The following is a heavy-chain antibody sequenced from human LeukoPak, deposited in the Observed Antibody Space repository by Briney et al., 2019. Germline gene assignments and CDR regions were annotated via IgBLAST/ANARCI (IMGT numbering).Heavy chain of an antibody. J-gene: IGHJ4*02. Sequence: GGSLRLSCASSGFIFSSYAMSWVRQAPGKGLEWVSGISGSGDKTHYVESVKVRFTISRDNSKNTLYLQMNSLRAEDTAVYSCAKVSWANYFDYWGQGTLVTVSS. V-gene: IGHV3-23*01. D-gene: IGHD6-13*01. CDR2: ISGSGDKT. CDR3: AKVSWANYFDY. CDR1: GFIFSSYA.